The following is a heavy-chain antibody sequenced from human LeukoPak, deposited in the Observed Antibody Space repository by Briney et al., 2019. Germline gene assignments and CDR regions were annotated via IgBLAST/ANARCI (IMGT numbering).Heavy chain of an antibody. Sequence: GGSLRLSCTASGFTFSSYEMNWVRQAPGKGLEWVSYISSSGSTIYYADPVKGRFTISRDNAKNSLYLQMNSLRAEDTAVYYCARDMYDYVWGSYRLDAFDIWGQGTMVTVSS. CDR1: GFTFSSYE. D-gene: IGHD3-16*02. CDR3: ARDMYDYVWGSYRLDAFDI. V-gene: IGHV3-48*03. J-gene: IGHJ3*02. CDR2: ISSSGSTI.